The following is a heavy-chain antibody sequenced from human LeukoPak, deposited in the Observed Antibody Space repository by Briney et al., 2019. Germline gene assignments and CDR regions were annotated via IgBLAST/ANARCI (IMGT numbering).Heavy chain of an antibody. D-gene: IGHD7-27*01. CDR3: ATLTGDPFDY. J-gene: IGHJ4*02. CDR1: GGSFSGYY. CDR2: INHSGST. V-gene: IGHV4-34*01. Sequence: SETLSLTCAAYGGSFSGYYWSWIRQPPGKGLEWIGEINHSGSTNYNPSLKSRVTISVDTSKNQFSLKLSSVTAADTAVYYCATLTGDPFDYWGQGTLVTVPS.